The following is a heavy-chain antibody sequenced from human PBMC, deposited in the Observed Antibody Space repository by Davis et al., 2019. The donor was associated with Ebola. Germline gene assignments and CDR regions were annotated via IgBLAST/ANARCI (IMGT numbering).Heavy chain of an antibody. Sequence: GESLKISCAASGFSFSNSWMCWVRQAPGRGLEWVANLKTDGSEDYYVDSVKGRFTVSRDNTKNTVYLQMNSLTVDDTAVYFCARDPENGAVDYWGRGILVTVSS. J-gene: IGHJ4*02. V-gene: IGHV3-7*01. D-gene: IGHD2-8*01. CDR2: LKTDGSED. CDR3: ARDPENGAVDY. CDR1: GFSFSNSW.